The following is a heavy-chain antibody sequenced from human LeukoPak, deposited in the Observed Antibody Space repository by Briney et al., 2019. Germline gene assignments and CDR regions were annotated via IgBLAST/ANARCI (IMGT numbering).Heavy chain of an antibody. J-gene: IGHJ4*02. CDR2: IKSETDGGTT. Sequence: PGGSLRLSCAASGFTFSNAWMSWVRQAPGKGLEWVGRIKSETDGGTTDYAAPVKGRFTISRDDSKNTLYLQMNSLKTEDTAVYYCTTDRPLYDFWSGYYGTYYFDYWGQGTLVTVSS. D-gene: IGHD3-3*01. CDR1: GFTFSNAW. CDR3: TTDRPLYDFWSGYYGTYYFDY. V-gene: IGHV3-15*01.